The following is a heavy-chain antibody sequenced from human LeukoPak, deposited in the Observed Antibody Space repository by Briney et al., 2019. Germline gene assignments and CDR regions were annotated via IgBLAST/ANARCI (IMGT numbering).Heavy chain of an antibody. V-gene: IGHV5-51*01. Sequence: GASLQISCKGSGSSFTSYWIGWVRQLPGKGLEWMGIIYPGDSDTRYSPSFQGQVTISADKSISTAYLQWSSLKASDTAMYYCARSITMVRGVPYNWFDPWGQGTLVTVSS. CDR1: GSSFTSYW. J-gene: IGHJ5*02. CDR2: IYPGDSDT. D-gene: IGHD3-10*01. CDR3: ARSITMVRGVPYNWFDP.